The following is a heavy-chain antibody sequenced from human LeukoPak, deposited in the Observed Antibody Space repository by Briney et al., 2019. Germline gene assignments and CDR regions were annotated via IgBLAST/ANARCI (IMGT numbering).Heavy chain of an antibody. CDR1: GGSISSSSYY. Sequence: SETLSLTCTVSGGSISSSSYYWGWLRQPPGKGLEWIGSICYSGSTYYNPSLKSRVTISVDTSKNQFSLKLSSVTAADTAVYYCASGRGDFDYWGQGTLVTVSS. V-gene: IGHV4-39*07. CDR3: ASGRGDFDY. J-gene: IGHJ4*02. CDR2: ICYSGST.